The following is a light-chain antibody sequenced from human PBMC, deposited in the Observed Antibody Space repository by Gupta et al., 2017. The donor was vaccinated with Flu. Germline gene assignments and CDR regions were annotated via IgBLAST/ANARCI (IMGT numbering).Light chain of an antibody. J-gene: IGLJ3*02. CDR2: DNV. Sequence: ILPQPPSVSGAPGQTVTSSCTGSSSNLGAGHTVHWYQHLPGTATELLIYDNVNRPSGVPGRFSGSKSGNSASLVITGLQAEDESLYYCQSYDKSRSAFLVFGVGTKVTVL. CDR1: SSNLGAGHT. V-gene: IGLV1-40*01. CDR3: QSYDKSRSAFLV.